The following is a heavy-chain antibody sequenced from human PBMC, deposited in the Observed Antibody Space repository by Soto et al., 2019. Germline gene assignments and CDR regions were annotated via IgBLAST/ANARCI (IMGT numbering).Heavy chain of an antibody. Sequence: EVQLLESGGGLVQPGGSLRLSCVGSGFTFINYAMNWVRQTPGKGLEWVSTISGGGDRAFDADTVKGRFTISRDNSKNTVNLQMNSLRADDTPVYYCARKVLGSTSRPDWRYFDLWGRGTLVTVSS. CDR2: ISGGGDRA. J-gene: IGHJ2*01. CDR1: GFTFINYA. V-gene: IGHV3-23*01. CDR3: ARKVLGSTSRPDWRYFDL. D-gene: IGHD2-2*01.